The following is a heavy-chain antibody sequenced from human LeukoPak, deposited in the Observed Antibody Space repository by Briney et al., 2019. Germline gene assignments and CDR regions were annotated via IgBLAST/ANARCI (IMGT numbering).Heavy chain of an antibody. V-gene: IGHV1-2*02. J-gene: IGHJ4*02. CDR1: GYTFIDYY. CDR3: ARLSYFDY. D-gene: IGHD3-16*01. Sequence: ASVKVSCRASGYTFIDYYIHWVRQAPGQGLEWMGWIIASSGATKYTQKFQDRVTVTRDTSISTVYMELDRLTSDDTAVYYCARLSYFDYWGQGTLVTVSS. CDR2: IIASSGAT.